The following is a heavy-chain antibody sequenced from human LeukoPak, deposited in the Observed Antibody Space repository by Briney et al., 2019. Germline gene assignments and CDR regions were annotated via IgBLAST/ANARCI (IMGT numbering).Heavy chain of an antibody. CDR1: GYTFPSYF. CDR2: INPTGGST. V-gene: IGHV1-46*01. Sequence: GASVKVSCRASGYTFPSYFMHWVRQAPGQGLEWMEIINPTGGSTIYAQKFQGRVTMTRDTSTSTVYMELSSLRSDDTAVYYCARTAARRFDYWGQGTLVTVSS. CDR3: ARTAARRFDY. J-gene: IGHJ4*02. D-gene: IGHD6-6*01.